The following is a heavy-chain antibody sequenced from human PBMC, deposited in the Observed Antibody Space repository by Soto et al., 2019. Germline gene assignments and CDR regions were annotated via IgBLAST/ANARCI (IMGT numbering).Heavy chain of an antibody. D-gene: IGHD6-13*01. CDR3: AGGYSSSWYGNWFDP. J-gene: IGHJ5*02. V-gene: IGHV1-8*01. CDR2: MNPNSGNT. CDR1: GYTFTSYD. Sequence: ASVKVSCKASGYTFTSYDINWVRQATGQGLEWMGGMNPNSGNTGYAQKFQGRVTMTRNTSISTAYMELSSLRSEDTAVYYCAGGYSSSWYGNWFDPWGQGTLVTVSS.